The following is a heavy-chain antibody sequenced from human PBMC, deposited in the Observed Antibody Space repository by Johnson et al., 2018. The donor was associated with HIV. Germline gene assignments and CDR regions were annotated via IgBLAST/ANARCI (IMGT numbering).Heavy chain of an antibody. Sequence: VQLVESGGGLVQPGGSLRLSCAASGFIFRSYDMHWVRQTAGKGLEWVSAIGKVSDTYYSDSVKGRFSISRDNSRNMLYLQMGSLRAEDMAVYYCARCMIVVVITDAFDIWGQGTMVTVSS. D-gene: IGHD3-22*01. V-gene: IGHV3-13*01. CDR3: ARCMIVVVITDAFDI. J-gene: IGHJ3*02. CDR2: IGKVSDT. CDR1: GFIFRSYD.